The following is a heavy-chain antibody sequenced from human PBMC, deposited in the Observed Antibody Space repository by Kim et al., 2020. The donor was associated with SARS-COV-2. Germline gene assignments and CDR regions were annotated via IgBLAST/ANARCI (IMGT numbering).Heavy chain of an antibody. V-gene: IGHV3-33*01. CDR1: GFTFSSYG. CDR3: ARRGGIVVVPGKLYYYYGMDV. D-gene: IGHD2-2*01. J-gene: IGHJ6*02. Sequence: GGSLRLSCAASGFTFSSYGMHWVRQAPGKGLEWVAVIWYDGSNKYYADSVKGRFTISRDNSKNTLYLQMNSLRAEDTAVYYCARRGGIVVVPGKLYYYYGMDVWGQGTTVTVSS. CDR2: IWYDGSNK.